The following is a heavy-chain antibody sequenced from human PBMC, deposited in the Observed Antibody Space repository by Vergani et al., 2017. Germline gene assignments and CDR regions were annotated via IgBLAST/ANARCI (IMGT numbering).Heavy chain of an antibody. V-gene: IGHV1-18*01. D-gene: IGHD3-22*01. J-gene: IGHJ4*02. CDR1: GYTFASYG. CDR2: ISAYNGNT. CDR3: ARDRRYYYDTSGYMALEN. Sequence: QVQLVQSGAEVKKPGASVKVSCKASGYTFASYGMSWVRQAPGQGLEWMGWISAYNGNTKYTQKLQGRVTMTTDTSTSTVNMELRSLTSDDTAVYYCARDRRYYYDTSGYMALENWSQGTLVTVSS.